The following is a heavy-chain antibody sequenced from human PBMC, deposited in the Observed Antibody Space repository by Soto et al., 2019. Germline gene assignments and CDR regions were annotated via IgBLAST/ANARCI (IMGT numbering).Heavy chain of an antibody. V-gene: IGHV3-30*03. J-gene: IGHJ4*02. CDR1: GFTFSDYA. CDR3: ALGGRQWVVESDFNV. Sequence: VQLVESGGGVVQPGRSLRLSCAASGFTFSDYAMHWVRQAPGKGLEWVAVVSHDGRNTHYADSVKGRFTISRDSSKNTVSLEMTSLGAEDRAVHYCALGGRQWVVESDFNVWGQGGLVTVCS. D-gene: IGHD6-19*01. CDR2: VSHDGRNT.